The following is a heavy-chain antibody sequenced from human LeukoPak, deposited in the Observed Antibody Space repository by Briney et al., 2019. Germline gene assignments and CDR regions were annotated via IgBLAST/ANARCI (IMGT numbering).Heavy chain of an antibody. CDR3: ASGRQLGY. D-gene: IGHD6-13*01. V-gene: IGHV3-7*01. Sequence: GGSLRLSCAASGFTFSNYWMSWVRQAPGKGLERVANIKEDGSEKYYVDSVKGRFTISRDNARNSLYLQMNSLRAEDTAVYYCASGRQLGYWGQGTLVTVSS. CDR2: IKEDGSEK. CDR1: GFTFSNYW. J-gene: IGHJ4*02.